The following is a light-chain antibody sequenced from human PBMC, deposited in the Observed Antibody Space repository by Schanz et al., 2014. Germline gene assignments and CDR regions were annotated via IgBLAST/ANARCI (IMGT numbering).Light chain of an antibody. Sequence: QSALTQPPSASGSPGQSVTISCTGTSSDVGGYNYVSWYQQHPGQAPKLVIYEVTKRPSGVPDRFSGSKSGNTASLTVSGLQSDDEANYYCATWDDSLSALVFGGGTKLTVL. V-gene: IGLV2-8*01. CDR1: SSDVGGYNY. J-gene: IGLJ2*01. CDR3: ATWDDSLSALV. CDR2: EVT.